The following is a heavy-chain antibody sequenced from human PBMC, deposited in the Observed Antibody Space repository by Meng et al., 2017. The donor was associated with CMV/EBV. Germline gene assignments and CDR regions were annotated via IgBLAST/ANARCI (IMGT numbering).Heavy chain of an antibody. CDR3: ANGFRVGPYYYYGMDV. CDR2: IYYSGST. D-gene: IGHD5-24*01. CDR1: GGSVSSGSYY. V-gene: IGHV4-61*01. J-gene: IGHJ6*02. Sequence: SETLSLTCTVSGGSVSSGSYYWSWIRQPPGKGLEWIGYIYYSGSTNYNPSLKSRVTISVDTSKNQFSLKLSSVTAADTAVYYCANGFRVGPYYYYGMDVWGQGTTVTVSS.